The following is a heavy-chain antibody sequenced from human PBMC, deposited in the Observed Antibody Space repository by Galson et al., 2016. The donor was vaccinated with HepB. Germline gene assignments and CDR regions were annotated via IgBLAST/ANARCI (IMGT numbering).Heavy chain of an antibody. D-gene: IGHD5-12*01. CDR3: ARLRFEKIVATGSFQYYGLDL. CDR2: VSYDGSST. J-gene: IGHJ6*02. V-gene: IGHV3-30*04. CDR1: GFTFNTHA. Sequence: SLRLSCAASGFTFNTHAIHWVRQAPGKGLDWVAIVSYDGSSTYYGEAVKGRFTISRDNSKNTVYLQMSSLRIEDTAIYYCARLRFEKIVATGSFQYYGLDLWGPGTTVIVSS.